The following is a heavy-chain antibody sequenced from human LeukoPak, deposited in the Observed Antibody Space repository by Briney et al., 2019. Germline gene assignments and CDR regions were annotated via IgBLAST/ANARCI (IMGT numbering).Heavy chain of an antibody. CDR3: ARGLGYCSSTSCYRYYYGMDL. D-gene: IGHD2-2*02. J-gene: IGHJ6*02. CDR1: GGSISSGSYY. Sequence: SQTLSLTCTVSGGSISSGSYYWSWIRQPAGKGLEWIERIYTSGSTNYNPTLKSRVTISVYTSKNQFSLKLSSVTAADTAVYYCARGLGYCSSTSCYRYYYGMDLWGQGTTVTVSS. CDR2: IYTSGST. V-gene: IGHV4-61*02.